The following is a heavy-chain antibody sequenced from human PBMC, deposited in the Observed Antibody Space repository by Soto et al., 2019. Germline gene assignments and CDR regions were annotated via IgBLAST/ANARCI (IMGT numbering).Heavy chain of an antibody. CDR1: GYTFTGYY. Sequence: QVQLVQSGAEVKKPGASVKVSCKASGYTFTGYYLHWVRQAPGQGLEYMGWINPNTGGTKYTQKFQGRVTMTRDTSTSTAYMELRSLSSDDTAVFYCARSLSTIGARPDYWGQGTLVTVSS. CDR2: INPNTGGT. D-gene: IGHD6-6*01. CDR3: ARSLSTIGARPDY. V-gene: IGHV1-2*02. J-gene: IGHJ4*02.